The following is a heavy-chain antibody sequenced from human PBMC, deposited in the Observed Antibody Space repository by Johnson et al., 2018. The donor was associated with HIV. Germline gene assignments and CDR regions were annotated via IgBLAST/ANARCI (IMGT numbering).Heavy chain of an antibody. J-gene: IGHJ3*02. D-gene: IGHD1-1*01. CDR1: GFTFTNAW. CDR2: IRYDGSNK. CDR3: ARGFLTGTPSDAFDI. Sequence: QVQLVESGGGLVKPGGSLRLSCAASGFTFTNAWLSWVRQAPGKGLEWVAFIRYDGSNKYYADSVKGRFTISRDNSKNTLYLQMNSLRAEDTAVYYCARGFLTGTPSDAFDIWGQGTMVTVSS. V-gene: IGHV3-30*02.